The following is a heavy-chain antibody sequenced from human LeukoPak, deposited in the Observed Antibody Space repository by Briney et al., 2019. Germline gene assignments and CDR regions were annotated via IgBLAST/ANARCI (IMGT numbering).Heavy chain of an antibody. CDR3: APDHGGY. D-gene: IGHD3-16*01. V-gene: IGHV3-33*08. Sequence: PGGSLRLSCAASGFTFDDYAMHWVRQAPGKGLEWVAIIWYDGSNTYYADSVKGRFTISRDNSKNTLYLQMNSLRVEDTAVYYCAPDHGGYWGQGTLVTVSS. J-gene: IGHJ4*02. CDR1: GFTFDDYA. CDR2: IWYDGSNT.